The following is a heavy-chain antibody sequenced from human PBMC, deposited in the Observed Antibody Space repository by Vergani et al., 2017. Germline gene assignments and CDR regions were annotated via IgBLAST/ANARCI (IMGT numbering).Heavy chain of an antibody. CDR3: ARGGSIAAPSYLYYFYMDV. V-gene: IGHV1-18*01. J-gene: IGHJ6*03. Sequence: QVQLVQSGAEMKKPGASVNVSCKTSGYSFNSYGINWVRQAPGQGLEWLGWISGYDGKTKYVEKLQGRITVTIDTSTNSAYMELRGQRSDDTAVYYCARGGSIAAPSYLYYFYMDVWGKGTSVTVSS. CDR1: GYSFNSYG. D-gene: IGHD6-6*01. CDR2: ISGYDGKT.